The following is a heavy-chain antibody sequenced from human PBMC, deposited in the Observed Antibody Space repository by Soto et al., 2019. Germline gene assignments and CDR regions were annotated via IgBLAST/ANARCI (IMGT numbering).Heavy chain of an antibody. J-gene: IGHJ4*02. D-gene: IGHD3-10*01. CDR2: INHSGST. CDR3: ARGLGGSGMFLLSRYYFDY. V-gene: IGHV4-34*01. Sequence: SQTLSLTCAVYGGSFSGYYWSWIRQPPGKGLEWIGEINHSGSTNYNTSLKSRVTISVDTSKNQFSLKLSPVTAADTAVYYCARGLGGSGMFLLSRYYFDYWGQGTLVTVSS. CDR1: GGSFSGYY.